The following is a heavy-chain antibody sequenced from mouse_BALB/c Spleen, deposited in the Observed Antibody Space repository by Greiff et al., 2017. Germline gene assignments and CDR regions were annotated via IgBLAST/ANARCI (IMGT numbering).Heavy chain of an antibody. D-gene: IGHD1-1*01. Sequence: EVQLQQSGPELVKPGASVKMSCKASGYTFTSYVMNWVKQKPGQGLEWIGYINPYNDGTKYNEKFKGKATLTSDKSSSTAYMGLSSLTSEDSAVYYCARGAYYYGSSWGAMDYWGQGTSVTVSS. CDR2: INPYNDGT. J-gene: IGHJ4*01. CDR1: GYTFTSYV. CDR3: ARGAYYYGSSWGAMDY. V-gene: IGHV1-14*01.